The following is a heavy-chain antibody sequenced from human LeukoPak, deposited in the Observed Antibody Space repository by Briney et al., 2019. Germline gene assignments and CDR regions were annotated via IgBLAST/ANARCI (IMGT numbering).Heavy chain of an antibody. D-gene: IGHD5-18*01. CDR3: ARHGYTASHFFLDY. J-gene: IGHJ4*02. Sequence: SETLSLTCSVSTGSMNFYYWGWVRQPAGRRLQWIGRIYTTGRADYDPSLQSRVAMSIDTSRKQFSLNLKSVTAADTATYFCARHGYTASHFFLDYWSQGAPVTVSS. CDR2: IYTTGRA. V-gene: IGHV4-4*07. CDR1: TGSMNFYY.